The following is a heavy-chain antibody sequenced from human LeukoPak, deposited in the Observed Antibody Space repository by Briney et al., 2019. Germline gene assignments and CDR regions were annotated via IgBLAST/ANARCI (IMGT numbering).Heavy chain of an antibody. J-gene: IGHJ3*02. Sequence: GGSLRLACAASGFTFDDYGMSWVRQAPGKGLEWVSGINWNGGSTGYADSVKGRFTISRDNSKNTLYLQMNSLRAEDTAVYYCARPGPDAFDIWGQGTMVTVSS. V-gene: IGHV3-20*04. CDR1: GFTFDDYG. CDR3: ARPGPDAFDI. CDR2: INWNGGST.